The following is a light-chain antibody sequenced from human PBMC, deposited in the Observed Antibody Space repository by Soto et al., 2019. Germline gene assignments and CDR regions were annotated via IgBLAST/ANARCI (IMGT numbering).Light chain of an antibody. CDR1: QNIGNW. V-gene: IGKV1-5*01. CDR2: DAS. Sequence: DIQMTQSPSTLPASVGDSVTVTCRASQNIGNWLAWYQQKPGKAPKVLIYDASRLESGVPSRFSGSGSGTEFTLTISSLQPDDFATYYCQQYNTYSTVGQGTKVDIK. CDR3: QQYNTYST. J-gene: IGKJ1*01.